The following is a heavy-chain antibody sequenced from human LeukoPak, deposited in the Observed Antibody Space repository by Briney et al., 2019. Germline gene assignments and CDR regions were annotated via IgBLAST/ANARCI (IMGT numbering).Heavy chain of an antibody. CDR2: INPNSGAT. D-gene: IGHD4-17*01. J-gene: IGHJ4*02. Sequence: GASVKVSCKASGYTFTGYYMHWVRQAPGQGLEWMGWINPNSGATNYAQKFQGRVTMTRDTSISTAYMELSRLRSDDTAVYYCARGPPRLRSPLDYWGQGTLVTVSS. V-gene: IGHV1-2*02. CDR1: GYTFTGYY. CDR3: ARGPPRLRSPLDY.